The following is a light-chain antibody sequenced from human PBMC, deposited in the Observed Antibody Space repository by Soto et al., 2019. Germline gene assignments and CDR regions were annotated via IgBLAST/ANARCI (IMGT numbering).Light chain of an antibody. J-gene: IGKJ1*01. CDR3: QQYYNTPWT. V-gene: IGKV4-1*01. CDR1: QSVLYSSNNKNY. CDR2: WAS. Sequence: DIVMTQSPDSLAVSLGERATINCKSSQSVLYSSNNKNYLAWYQQKPGQPPNLLIYWASTRESGVPDRFSGSGSGTNFTLTISSLQAEDVAVYYCQQYYNTPWTFGQGTRWIS.